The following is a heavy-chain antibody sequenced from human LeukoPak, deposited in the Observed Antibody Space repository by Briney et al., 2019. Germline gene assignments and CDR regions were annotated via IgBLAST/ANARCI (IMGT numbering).Heavy chain of an antibody. CDR1: GFTFSSYS. Sequence: GSLRLSCAASGFTFSSYSMNWVRQAPGKGLEWVSSISSSSSYIYYADSVKGRFTISRDNAKNSLCLQMNSLRAEDTAVYYCAREEYYYDSSGSKSSDYWGQGTLVTVSS. J-gene: IGHJ4*02. CDR2: ISSSSSYI. V-gene: IGHV3-21*01. CDR3: AREEYYYDSSGSKSSDY. D-gene: IGHD3-22*01.